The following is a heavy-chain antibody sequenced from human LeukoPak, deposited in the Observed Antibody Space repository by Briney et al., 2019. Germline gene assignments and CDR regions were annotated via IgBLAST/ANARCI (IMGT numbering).Heavy chain of an antibody. D-gene: IGHD6-13*01. Sequence: RTGGSLRLSCAASGFTFSSYWMSWVRQAPGKGLEWVANIKQDGSEKYYVDSVKGRFTISRDNAKNSLYLQMNSLRAEDTAVYYCARDQARIAAAGRSLRYWGQGTLVTVSS. CDR1: GFTFSSYW. CDR3: ARDQARIAAAGRSLRY. V-gene: IGHV3-7*01. J-gene: IGHJ4*02. CDR2: IKQDGSEK.